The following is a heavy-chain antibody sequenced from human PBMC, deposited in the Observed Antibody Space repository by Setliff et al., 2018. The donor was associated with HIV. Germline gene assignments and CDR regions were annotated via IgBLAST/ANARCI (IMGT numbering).Heavy chain of an antibody. Sequence: PSETLSLTCTVSGGSISTSSYYWSWIRQHPEKGLEWIGYIYYSGTAYYNPSLKSRVTISVDTSKNQFSLKVSSVTAADTAVYYCARVARGGHSSRWYYFDYWGQGTLVTVSS. V-gene: IGHV4-61*05. CDR2: IYYSGTA. CDR1: GGSISTSSYY. D-gene: IGHD6-13*01. CDR3: ARVARGGHSSRWYYFDY. J-gene: IGHJ4*02.